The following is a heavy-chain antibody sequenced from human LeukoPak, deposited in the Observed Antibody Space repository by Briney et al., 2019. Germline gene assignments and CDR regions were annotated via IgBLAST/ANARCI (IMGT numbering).Heavy chain of an antibody. CDR3: VVGGAGGGYFPN. J-gene: IGHJ1*01. Sequence: GGSLRLSCAAHEFGFSSSTMSWVRQAAGKVLEWVDKMKEDGSDEEYVDAVKGRFTISRDNAKNSLYLQMNSLRPEDTAVYFCVVGGAGGGYFPNWGQGSLVIVSS. D-gene: IGHD3-16*01. CDR2: MKEDGSDE. V-gene: IGHV3-7*01. CDR1: EFGFSSST.